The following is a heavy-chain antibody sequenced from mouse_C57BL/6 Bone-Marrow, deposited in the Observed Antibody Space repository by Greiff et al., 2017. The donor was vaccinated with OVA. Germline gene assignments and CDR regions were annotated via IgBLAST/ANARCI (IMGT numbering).Heavy chain of an antibody. V-gene: IGHV15-2*01. Sequence: VQLQQSGSELRSPGSSVKLSCKDFDSEVFPIAYMSWVRQKPGHGFEWIGGILPSIGRTIYGEKFEDKATLDADTLSNTAYLELNSLTSEDSAIYYGARKVWLRYWYFDVWGTGTTVTVSS. J-gene: IGHJ1*03. CDR1: DSEVFPIAY. CDR3: ARKVWLRYWYFDV. CDR2: ILPSIGRT. D-gene: IGHD2-2*01.